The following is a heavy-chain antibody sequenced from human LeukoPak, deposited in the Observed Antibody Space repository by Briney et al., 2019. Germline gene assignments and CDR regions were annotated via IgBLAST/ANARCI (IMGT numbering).Heavy chain of an antibody. J-gene: IGHJ4*02. CDR2: INHSGST. D-gene: IGHD3-3*01. CDR3: ARVDSLWSGYSFDY. CDR1: GGSFSGQD. Sequence: SETLSLTCAVYGGSFSGQDWSWIRQPPGKGLEWIGEINHSGSTNYHPSLKSRVTISVDTSKNQFSLNLSSVTAADTAVYYCARVDSLWSGYSFDYWGQGTLVTVSS. V-gene: IGHV4-34*01.